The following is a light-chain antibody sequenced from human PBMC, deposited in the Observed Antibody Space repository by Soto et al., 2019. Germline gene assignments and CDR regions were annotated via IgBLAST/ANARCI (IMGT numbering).Light chain of an antibody. CDR2: AAS. CDR1: QSVINNY. V-gene: IGKV3-20*01. Sequence: EFVLTQSPGTLSLSPGERATLSCRASQSVINNYLAWYQQKPGQAPRLLIYAASSRAAGIPDRFSGSGSGTDFTLTISRLEPEDFAVYYCQQYGSSPPYTFGQGTRLDI. CDR3: QQYGSSPPYT. J-gene: IGKJ2*01.